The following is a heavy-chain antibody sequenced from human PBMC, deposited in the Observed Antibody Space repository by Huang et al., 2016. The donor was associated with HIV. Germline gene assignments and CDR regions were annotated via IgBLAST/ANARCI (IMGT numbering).Heavy chain of an antibody. CDR3: ARARGYYDSSVSYYFDY. V-gene: IGHV1-69*13. J-gene: IGHJ4*02. Sequence: QVQLVQSGAEVKKPGSSVKVSCKASGGTFSSYAISWVREAPGQGLEWMGGVIPILGTANYAQKFQGRVTITADESTSTAYMELSSLRAEDTAVYYCARARGYYDSSVSYYFDYWGQGTLVTVSS. CDR2: VIPILGTA. D-gene: IGHD3-22*01. CDR1: GGTFSSYA.